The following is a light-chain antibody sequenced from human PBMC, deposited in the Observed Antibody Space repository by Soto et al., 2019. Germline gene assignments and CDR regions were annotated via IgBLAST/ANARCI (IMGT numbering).Light chain of an antibody. CDR3: SSYTSNSTLV. CDR1: SSDVGSYNY. CDR2: AVS. J-gene: IGLJ2*01. Sequence: QSALTQPASVSGSPGQSITMSCTGTSSDVGSYNYVSWYQQHPGKAPKLMIYAVSNRPSGVSNRFSGSKSGNTASLTIAGHQAEDDADYYCSSYTSNSTLVFGGGTKVTVL. V-gene: IGLV2-14*01.